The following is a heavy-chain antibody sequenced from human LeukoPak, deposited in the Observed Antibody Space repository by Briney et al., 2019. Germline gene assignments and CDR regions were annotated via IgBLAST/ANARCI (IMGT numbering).Heavy chain of an antibody. CDR2: ISSTSSYI. CDR1: GFAFSSYS. V-gene: IGHV3-21*01. CDR3: ARGGYTGYDFAFDY. J-gene: IGHJ4*02. D-gene: IGHD5-12*01. Sequence: GGSLRLSCAASGFAFSSYSMNWVRQAPGKGLEWVSSISSTSSYIYYADSVQGRFTISRDNAKNSLYLQMNSLRAEDTAIYYCARGGYTGYDFAFDYWGQGTLVTVSS.